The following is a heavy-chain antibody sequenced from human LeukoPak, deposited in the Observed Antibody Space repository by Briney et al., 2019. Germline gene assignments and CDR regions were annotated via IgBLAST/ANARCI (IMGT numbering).Heavy chain of an antibody. V-gene: IGHV4-59*08. CDR2: THHSGTT. D-gene: IGHD6-25*01. CDR3: ARHSADRAFDI. Sequence: SETLSLTCSVSGGSFDSKYWSWLRQPPGKGLEWLGYTHHSGTTNYNPSVGSRLTTSVDTSRKQVSLKLSSVTAADTAVYYCARHSADRAFDIWGQGTMVTVSS. J-gene: IGHJ3*02. CDR1: GGSFDSKY.